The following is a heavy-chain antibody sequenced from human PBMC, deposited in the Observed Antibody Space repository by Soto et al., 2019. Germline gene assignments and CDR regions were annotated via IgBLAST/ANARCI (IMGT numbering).Heavy chain of an antibody. V-gene: IGHV1-69*13. D-gene: IGHD2-2*02. Sequence: SVKVSCKASGGTFSSYAISWVRQAPGQGLEWMGGIIPIFGTANYAQKFQGRVTITADESTSTAYMELSSLRSEDTAVYYCARXSIPAAIPVFYYYGMDVWGQGTTVTVSS. CDR1: GGTFSSYA. CDR2: IIPIFGTA. CDR3: ARXSIPAAIPVFYYYGMDV. J-gene: IGHJ6*02.